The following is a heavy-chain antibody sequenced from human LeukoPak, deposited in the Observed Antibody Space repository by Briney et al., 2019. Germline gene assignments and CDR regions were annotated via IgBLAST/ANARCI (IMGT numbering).Heavy chain of an antibody. J-gene: IGHJ4*02. CDR2: ISSSGSTI. CDR3: AREILAPGKTHDF. V-gene: IGHV3-11*04. CDR1: GFTFSNYY. Sequence: GGSLTLSCAASGFTFSNYYMSWIRQAPGKGLEWVSYISSSGSTIYYADSVKGRCTSSRDNAKNTLFLQINSLRAEDTAVYYCAREILAPGKTHDFWGQGTLVTVSS.